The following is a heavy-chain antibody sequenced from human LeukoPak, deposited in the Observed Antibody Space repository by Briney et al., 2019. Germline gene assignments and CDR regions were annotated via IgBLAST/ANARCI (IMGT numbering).Heavy chain of an antibody. CDR1: GGSISSSSYY. J-gene: IGHJ4*02. D-gene: IGHD3-9*01. CDR3: ARPVRRYDILTGYYRWDNYFDY. V-gene: IGHV4-39*07. CDR2: IYYSGST. Sequence: SETLSLTCTVSGGSISSSSYYWGWIRQPPGKGLEWIGSIYYSGSTYYNPSLKSRVTISVDTSKNRFSLKLSSVTAADTAVYYCARPVRRYDILTGYYRWDNYFDYWGQGTLVTVSS.